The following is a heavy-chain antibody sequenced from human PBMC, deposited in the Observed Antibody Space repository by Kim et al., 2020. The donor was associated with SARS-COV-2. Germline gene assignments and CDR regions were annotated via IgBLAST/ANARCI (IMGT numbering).Heavy chain of an antibody. V-gene: IGHV3-23*01. Sequence: GSTYYADSVKGRFTISRDNSKNTLYLQMNSLRAEDTAVYYCANHPGGMDVWGQGTTVTVSS. CDR2: GST. CDR3: ANHPGGMDV. J-gene: IGHJ6*02.